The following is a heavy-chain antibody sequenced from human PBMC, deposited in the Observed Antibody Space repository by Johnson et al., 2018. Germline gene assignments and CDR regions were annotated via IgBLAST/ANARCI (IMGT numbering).Heavy chain of an antibody. Sequence: QVQLVQSGGGLVKPGRSLRLSCTASGFTFSDYYMSWIRQAPGKGLEWVSYISITGTTIYYADSVKGRFTISRDNAKNPLFLQLNSLGDEDTAVYYCARLGSSTYYYYYYMDVWGKGTTVTVSS. CDR2: ISITGTTI. V-gene: IGHV3-11*04. J-gene: IGHJ6*03. CDR1: GFTFSDYY. CDR3: ARLGSSTYYYYYYMDV. D-gene: IGHD2-2*01.